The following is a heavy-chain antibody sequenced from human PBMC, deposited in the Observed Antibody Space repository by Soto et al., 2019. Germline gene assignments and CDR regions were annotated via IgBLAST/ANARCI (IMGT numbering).Heavy chain of an antibody. Sequence: ASVKVSCKASGYTFTSYGISWVRQAPGQGLEWMGWISAYNGNTNYAQKLQGRVTMTTDTSTSTAYMELRSLRSDDTAVYYCARGKPYYGAGDYGMDVWGQGTTVTVSS. V-gene: IGHV1-18*04. CDR1: GYTFTSYG. CDR2: ISAYNGNT. J-gene: IGHJ6*02. CDR3: ARGKPYYGAGDYGMDV. D-gene: IGHD3-16*01.